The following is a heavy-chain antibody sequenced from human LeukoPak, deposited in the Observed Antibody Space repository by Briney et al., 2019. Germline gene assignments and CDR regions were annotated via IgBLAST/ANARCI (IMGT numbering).Heavy chain of an antibody. CDR1: GFSFSSYW. D-gene: IGHD3-10*01. Sequence: GGSLRLSCEGSGFSFSSYWMTWVRQSPGKGPEWVANIKQDESETYTVDSVKGRFTISRDNAKISVYLHMNSLRAEDTALYYCARLSAYYYGSFFYYYMDVWGKGTTVTVSS. CDR3: ARLSAYYYGSFFYYYMDV. V-gene: IGHV3-7*01. CDR2: IKQDESET. J-gene: IGHJ6*03.